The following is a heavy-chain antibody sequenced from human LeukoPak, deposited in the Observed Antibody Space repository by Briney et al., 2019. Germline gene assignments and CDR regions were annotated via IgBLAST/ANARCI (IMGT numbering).Heavy chain of an antibody. Sequence: ASVKVSCKASGYTFTGYYMHWVRQAPGQGLEWMGWINPNSGGTNYSQKFQGRVTLTRDTSISTAYMELSRLRSDDTAVYYCARTYSGYDLDYWGQGTLVTVSS. J-gene: IGHJ4*02. CDR2: INPNSGGT. CDR3: ARTYSGYDLDY. V-gene: IGHV1-2*02. D-gene: IGHD5-12*01. CDR1: GYTFTGYY.